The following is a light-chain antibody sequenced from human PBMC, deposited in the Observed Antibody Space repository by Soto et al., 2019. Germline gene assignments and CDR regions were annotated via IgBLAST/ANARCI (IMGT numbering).Light chain of an antibody. CDR1: QSISSW. V-gene: IGKV1-5*01. J-gene: IGKJ2*01. CDR2: DAS. Sequence: DIQMTQSPSTLSASVGDRVTITCRASQSISSWLAWYQQKPGKAPKFLIYDASNLESGVPSRFSGSGSGTEFTLTISSLQPDDFATYYCQQYNSDWNTFGQGTKVDIK. CDR3: QQYNSDWNT.